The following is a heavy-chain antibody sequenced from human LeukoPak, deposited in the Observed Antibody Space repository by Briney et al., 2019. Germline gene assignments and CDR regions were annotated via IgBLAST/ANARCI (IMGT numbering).Heavy chain of an antibody. CDR1: GGTFSSYA. Sequence: GASVKVSCKSSGGTFSSYAISWVRQAPGQGLEWMGGIIPIFGTANYAQKFQGRVTITADESTRTAYMELSSLRSEDTAVYYCARKLSWEPDAFDIWGQGTMVTVSS. J-gene: IGHJ3*02. CDR2: IIPIFGTA. CDR3: ARKLSWEPDAFDI. D-gene: IGHD1-26*01. V-gene: IGHV1-69*13.